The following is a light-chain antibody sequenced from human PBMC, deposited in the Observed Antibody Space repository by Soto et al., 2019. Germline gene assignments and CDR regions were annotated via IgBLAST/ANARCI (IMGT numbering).Light chain of an antibody. CDR2: EVN. CDR3: SSYTNNQRL. V-gene: IGLV2-14*01. CDR1: SSAVGGHNY. J-gene: IGLJ3*02. Sequence: QSVLTQPASVSGSPGQSITISCTGSSSAVGGHNYVSWYQHYPGKAPKLIIFEVNNRPSRVSNRFSGSKSGNTASLTISGLQAEDEADYYCSSYTNNQRLFGGGTKVTVL.